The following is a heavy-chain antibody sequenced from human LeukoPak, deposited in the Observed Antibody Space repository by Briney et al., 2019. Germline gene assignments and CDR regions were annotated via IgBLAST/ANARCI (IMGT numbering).Heavy chain of an antibody. J-gene: IGHJ6*02. CDR2: IYTSGST. CDR3: ARRTYYDFWSGYGMDV. D-gene: IGHD3-3*01. V-gene: IGHV4-4*07. CDR1: GGSISSYY. Sequence: PSETLSLTCTVSGGSISSYYWSWIRQPAGKGLEWIGRIYTSGSTNYNPSLKSRVTMSVDTSKNQFSLKLSSVTAADTAVYYCARRTYYDFWSGYGMDVWGQGTTVTVSS.